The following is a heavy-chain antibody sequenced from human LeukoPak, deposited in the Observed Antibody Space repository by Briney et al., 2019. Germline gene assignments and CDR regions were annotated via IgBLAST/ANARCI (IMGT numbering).Heavy chain of an antibody. J-gene: IGHJ5*02. CDR1: GFTFSSYE. V-gene: IGHV3-48*03. CDR3: ARVGVVVAATGNLWFDP. Sequence: GGSLRLSCAASGFTFSSYEMNWVRQAPGKGLEWVSYISSSGTTIYYADSVKGRFTISRDNAKNSLYLQMNSLRAEDTAVYYCARVGVVVAATGNLWFDPWVRGTLVTVSS. CDR2: ISSSGTTI. D-gene: IGHD2-15*01.